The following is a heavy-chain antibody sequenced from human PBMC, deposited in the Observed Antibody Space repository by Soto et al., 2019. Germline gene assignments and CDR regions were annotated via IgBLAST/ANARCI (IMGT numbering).Heavy chain of an antibody. CDR3: ARGRGRSYGMDV. CDR1: RFTFSDYY. D-gene: IGHD1-26*01. CDR2: ISSSGNTI. V-gene: IGHV3-11*01. J-gene: IGHJ6*02. Sequence: PGGSLRLSCAASRFTFSDYYMSWIRQAPGKGLDWVSYISSSGNTIFYADSVKGRFTISRDNAKNSLYLQMNSLRAEDTAVYYCARGRGRSYGMDVWGQGTTVTVSS.